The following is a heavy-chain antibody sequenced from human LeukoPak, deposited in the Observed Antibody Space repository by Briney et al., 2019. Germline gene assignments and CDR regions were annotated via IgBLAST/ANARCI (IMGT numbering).Heavy chain of an antibody. V-gene: IGHV1-2*02. CDR2: IDPNTGDT. CDR1: GDTSSGYY. Sequence: ASVKVSCKASGDTSSGYYIHWVRQAPGQGLEWMRWIDPNTGDTKYAQKFQDRVTMTRDTSISTAYMELSRLRSDDTAVYYCARPLRVTMIRGAAFRASSDFDPWGQGTLVTVSS. CDR3: ARPLRVTMIRGAAFRASSDFDP. D-gene: IGHD3-10*01. J-gene: IGHJ5*02.